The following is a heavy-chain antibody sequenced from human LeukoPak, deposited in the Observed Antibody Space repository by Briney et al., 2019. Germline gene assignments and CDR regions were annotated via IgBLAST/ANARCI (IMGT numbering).Heavy chain of an antibody. CDR3: ARNQWFGELYFDY. CDR2: IYYSRST. Sequence: SETLSLTCTVSGGSISSSSYYWGWIRQPPGKGLEWIGSIYYSRSTYYNPSLKSRVTISVDTSKNQFSLKLSSVTAADTAVYYCARNQWFGELYFDYWGQGTLVTVSS. D-gene: IGHD3-10*01. CDR1: GGSISSSSYY. J-gene: IGHJ4*02. V-gene: IGHV4-39*07.